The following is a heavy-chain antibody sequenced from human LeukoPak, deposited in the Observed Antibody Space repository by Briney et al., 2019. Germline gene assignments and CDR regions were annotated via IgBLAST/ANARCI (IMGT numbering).Heavy chain of an antibody. D-gene: IGHD3-10*01. V-gene: IGHV4-39*01. CDR1: GGSISSGSYY. CDR2: IYYSGST. J-gene: IGHJ5*02. CDR3: ARDAGYGSGSYYIRGINWFDP. Sequence: SETLSLTCTVSGGSISSGSYYWGWIRQPPGKGLEWIGSIYYSGSTYYNPSLKSRVTISVDTSKNQFSLKLSSVTAADTAVYYCARDAGYGSGSYYIRGINWFDPWGQGTLVTVSS.